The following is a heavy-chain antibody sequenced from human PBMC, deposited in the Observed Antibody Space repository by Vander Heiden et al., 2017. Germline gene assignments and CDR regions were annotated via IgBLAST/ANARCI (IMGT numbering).Heavy chain of an antibody. Sequence: EVQLLESGGGLVQPGGSLRLSCAASGFTFSSDARSWVRQAPGKGLEWVSAMSGSGGSTYDADSVKGRFTISRDNSKNTLSLQMNSLRAEDTAVYYCAKDLGTMIVVVIPGHWGQGTLVTVSS. CDR2: MSGSGGST. J-gene: IGHJ4*02. CDR1: GFTFSSDA. D-gene: IGHD3-22*01. V-gene: IGHV3-23*01. CDR3: AKDLGTMIVVVIPGH.